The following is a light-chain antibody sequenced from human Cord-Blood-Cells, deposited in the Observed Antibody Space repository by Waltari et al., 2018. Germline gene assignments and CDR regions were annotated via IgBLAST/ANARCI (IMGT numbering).Light chain of an antibody. Sequence: QSALTQPPSASGSPGQSVTISCPGTSSDVGGYNYVSWYQQHPGKAPKLMIYEVNKRPSGVPDRFSGSKSGNTASLTVSGLQAEDEADYYCSSYAGSNNYVFGTGTKVTVL. CDR3: SSYAGSNNYV. J-gene: IGLJ1*01. V-gene: IGLV2-8*01. CDR2: EVN. CDR1: SSDVGGYNY.